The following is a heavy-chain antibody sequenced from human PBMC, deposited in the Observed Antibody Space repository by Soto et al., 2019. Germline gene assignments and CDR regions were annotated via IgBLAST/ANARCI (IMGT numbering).Heavy chain of an antibody. V-gene: IGHV3-30*18. Sequence: GGSLRLSCAASGFTFSSYGMHWVRQAPGKGLEWVAVISYDGSNKYYADSVKGRFTISRDNSKNTLYLQMNSLRAEDTAVYYCAKGSSAGSLPPGDNYYYYGMDVWGQGTTVTVSS. CDR2: ISYDGSNK. CDR1: GFTFSSYG. CDR3: AKGSSAGSLPPGDNYYYYGMDV. D-gene: IGHD3-10*01. J-gene: IGHJ6*02.